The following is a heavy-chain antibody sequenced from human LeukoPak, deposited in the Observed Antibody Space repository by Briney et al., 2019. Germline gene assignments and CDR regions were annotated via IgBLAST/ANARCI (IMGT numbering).Heavy chain of an antibody. CDR3: ARSSYSSGSDAFDI. Sequence: ASVRVSCKASGYTFTTYDINWVREATGQGLEWMGWMYPNRGNRGYAQKSQGRVTMTRDTSISTAYMELSSLRSEDTAVYYCARSSYSSGSDAFDIWGQGTTVTVSS. CDR1: GYTFTTYD. D-gene: IGHD6-19*01. V-gene: IGHV1-8*01. CDR2: MYPNRGNR. J-gene: IGHJ3*02.